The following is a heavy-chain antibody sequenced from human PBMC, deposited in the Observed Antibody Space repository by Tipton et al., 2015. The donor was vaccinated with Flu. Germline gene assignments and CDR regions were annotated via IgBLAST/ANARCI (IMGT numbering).Heavy chain of an antibody. D-gene: IGHD6-13*01. CDR2: IYYSGST. CDR3: ARDLGSSGSFDY. CDR1: GGSISSYY. Sequence: TLSLTCTVSGGSISSYYWSWIQQPPGKGLEWIGYIYYSGSTNYNPSLKSRVTISVDTSKNQFSLKLSSVTAADTAVYYCARDLGSSGSFDYWGQGTLVTVSS. J-gene: IGHJ4*02. V-gene: IGHV4-59*01.